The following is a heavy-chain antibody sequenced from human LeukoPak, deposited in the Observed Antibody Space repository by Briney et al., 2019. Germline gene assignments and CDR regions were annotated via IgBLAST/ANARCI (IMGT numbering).Heavy chain of an antibody. CDR2: IRYDGSNK. CDR3: AGSYSSSWYYFDY. J-gene: IGHJ4*02. V-gene: IGHV3-30*02. Sequence: GGSLRLSCAASGFTFSIYGMHWVRQAPGKGLEWVAFIRYDGSNKYYADSVKGRFTISRDNSKNTLYLQMNSLRAEDTAVYYCAGSYSSSWYYFDYWGQGTLVTVSS. CDR1: GFTFSIYG. D-gene: IGHD6-13*01.